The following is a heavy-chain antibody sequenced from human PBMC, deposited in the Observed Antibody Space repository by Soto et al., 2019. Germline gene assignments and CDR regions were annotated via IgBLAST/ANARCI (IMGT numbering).Heavy chain of an antibody. J-gene: IGHJ5*02. V-gene: IGHV4-59*08. D-gene: IGHD3-16*01. Sequence: SETLSLTCTVSGGSISSYYWSWIRQPPGKGLEWIGYIYYSGSTNYNPSLKSRVTISVDTSSNTVYMELTRLTSDDTAIYCCARRQLRDYIRWSFDPWGQGTLVTVSS. CDR1: GGSISSYY. CDR3: ARRQLRDYIRWSFDP. CDR2: IYYSGST.